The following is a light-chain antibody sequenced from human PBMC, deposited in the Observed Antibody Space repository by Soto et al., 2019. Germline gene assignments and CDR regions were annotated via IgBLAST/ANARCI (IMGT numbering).Light chain of an antibody. Sequence: DIQMTQSPSTLSASVGDRVTIPCRASQSISTSLAWYQQKPGKAPKLLIYDASSLQSGVPSRFSGSGCGTEFTLTISSLQPEDFATYYCQQSNSYPPCTCGQVTKVDI. CDR3: QQSNSYPPCT. J-gene: IGKJ1*01. CDR2: DAS. V-gene: IGKV1-39*01. CDR1: QSISTS.